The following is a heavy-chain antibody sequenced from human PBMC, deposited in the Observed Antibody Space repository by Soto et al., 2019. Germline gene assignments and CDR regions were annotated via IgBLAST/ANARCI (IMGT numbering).Heavy chain of an antibody. CDR1: GGSFSGYY. CDR2: INDRGSI. Sequence: QVQLQQWGAGPLRPLETLSLTCGVSGGSFSGYYWAWIRQSPGKGLEWIGEINDRGSINYNPSLKSRVSISVDTSKNHYSLNLRSVTAADTAVYYCARESHDILTGPHWGWYFDLWGRGTLVTVSS. V-gene: IGHV4-34*01. CDR3: ARESHDILTGPHWGWYFDL. J-gene: IGHJ2*01. D-gene: IGHD3-9*01.